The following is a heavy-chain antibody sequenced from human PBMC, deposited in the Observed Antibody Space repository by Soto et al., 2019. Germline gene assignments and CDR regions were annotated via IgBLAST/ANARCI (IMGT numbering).Heavy chain of an antibody. CDR2: TYYRSKWYN. D-gene: IGHD6-13*01. Sequence: SQTRSLNCAISGDSVCNNSAAWNWIRQSPSRGLEWLGRTYYRSKWYNDYAVSVKSRITINPDTSKNQFSLQLNSVTPEDTAVYYCARVVAAGTWFDPWGQGALVTV. V-gene: IGHV6-1*01. CDR3: ARVVAAGTWFDP. CDR1: GDSVCNNSAA. J-gene: IGHJ5*02.